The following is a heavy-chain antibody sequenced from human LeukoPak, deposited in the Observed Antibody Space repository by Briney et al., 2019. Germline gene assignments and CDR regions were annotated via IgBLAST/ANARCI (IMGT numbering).Heavy chain of an antibody. V-gene: IGHV3-30*18. CDR2: ISYDGSNK. D-gene: IGHD3-16*01. CDR1: RFTFSSYE. Sequence: GGSLRLSCAASRFTFSSYEMNWVRQAPGKGLEWVALISYDGSNKYYADSVKGRFTISRDNSKNTLYLQMNSLRTEDTAVYYCAKVGDNWDFDYWGQGTLVSVSS. CDR3: AKVGDNWDFDY. J-gene: IGHJ4*02.